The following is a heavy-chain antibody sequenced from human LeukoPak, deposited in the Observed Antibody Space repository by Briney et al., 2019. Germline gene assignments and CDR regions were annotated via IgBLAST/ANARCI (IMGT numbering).Heavy chain of an antibody. D-gene: IGHD3-22*01. CDR3: ARESYYDSSGYSHDAFDI. Sequence: SETLSLTCTVSGGSISSSSYYWAWIRQPPGKGLEWIGSIYYSGDTYYKSSLKSRVTIAVDTSKNQFSLKLNSVTAADTAVYYCARESYYDSSGYSHDAFDIWGQGTMVTVSS. J-gene: IGHJ3*02. V-gene: IGHV4-39*07. CDR2: IYYSGDT. CDR1: GGSISSSSYY.